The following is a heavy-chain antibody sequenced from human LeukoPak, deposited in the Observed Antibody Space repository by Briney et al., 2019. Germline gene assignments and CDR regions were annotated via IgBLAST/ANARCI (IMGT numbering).Heavy chain of an antibody. Sequence: GGSLRLSCAASGFTFSSYGMHWVRQAPGKGLVWVSRINSDGSSTSYADSVKGRFTISRDNAKNTLYLQMNSLRAEDTAVYYCAKVGTKENYGDYVIPGRWFDPWGQGTLVTVSS. D-gene: IGHD4-17*01. CDR2: INSDGSST. J-gene: IGHJ5*02. V-gene: IGHV3-74*01. CDR3: AKVGTKENYGDYVIPGRWFDP. CDR1: GFTFSSYG.